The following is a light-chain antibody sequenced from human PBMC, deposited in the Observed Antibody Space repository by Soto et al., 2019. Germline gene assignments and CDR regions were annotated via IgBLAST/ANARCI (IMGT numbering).Light chain of an antibody. Sequence: EIVMTQSPATLSVSPGERATLFCRASQSVSSYLAWYQQKPGQAPWLLIYGASNRATGIPDRFSGSVSGTDFTLTISRLEPEDFAVYYCQQYGSSPRTFGQGTKVDIK. V-gene: IGKV3-20*01. CDR3: QQYGSSPRT. CDR1: QSVSSY. CDR2: GAS. J-gene: IGKJ1*01.